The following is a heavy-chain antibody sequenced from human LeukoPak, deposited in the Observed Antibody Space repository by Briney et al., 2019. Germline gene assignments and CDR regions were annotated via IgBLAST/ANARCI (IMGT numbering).Heavy chain of an antibody. V-gene: IGHV1-69*13. CDR1: GGTFSSYA. J-gene: IGHJ4*02. CDR3: ARAPTYYDYVWGSYRQYYFDY. Sequence: ASVKVSCKASGGTFSSYAISWVRQAPGQGLEWMGGIIPIFGTANYAQKFQGRVTITADESTSTAYMELSSLRSEDTAVYYCARAPTYYDYVWGSYRQYYFDYWGQGTLVTVSS. D-gene: IGHD3-16*02. CDR2: IIPIFGTA.